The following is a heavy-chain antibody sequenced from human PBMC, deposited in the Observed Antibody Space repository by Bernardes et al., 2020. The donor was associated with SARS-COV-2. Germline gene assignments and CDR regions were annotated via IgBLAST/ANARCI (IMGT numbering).Heavy chain of an antibody. Sequence: SGPTLVKPTQTLTLTCSFSGFSLSARGVGVGWIRQPPGKALEWLALLYWDDDERFSPSLKNRLTITKDSSKNQVLLTMTNLDPVDTATYYCAHRPNSVYTGSRFDPWGPGILVTVSS. J-gene: IGHJ5*02. CDR1: GFSLSARGVG. V-gene: IGHV2-5*02. D-gene: IGHD2-8*02. CDR3: AHRPNSVYTGSRFDP. CDR2: LYWDDDE.